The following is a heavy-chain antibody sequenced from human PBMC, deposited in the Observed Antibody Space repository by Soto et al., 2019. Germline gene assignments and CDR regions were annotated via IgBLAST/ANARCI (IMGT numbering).Heavy chain of an antibody. CDR3: ARSSDYSNAFDY. CDR2: IYYSGST. V-gene: IGHV4-31*03. D-gene: IGHD4-4*01. J-gene: IGHJ4*02. CDR1: VGSISSGGYY. Sequence: QVQLQESGPGLVKPSQTLSLTCTVSVGSISSGGYYWSWIRQHPGKGLEWNGYIYYSGSTYYNPSLKSRVTISVEPSKNQFSLKLSSVTAADTAVYYCARSSDYSNAFDYWGQGTLVTVSS.